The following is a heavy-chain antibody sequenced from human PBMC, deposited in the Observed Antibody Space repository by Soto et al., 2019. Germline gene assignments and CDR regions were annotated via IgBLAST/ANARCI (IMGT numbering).Heavy chain of an antibody. CDR1: GGSISSGGYY. CDR2: IYYSGST. D-gene: IGHD3-22*01. J-gene: IGHJ3*02. V-gene: IGHV4-31*03. CDR3: ARRDYDSSGYGDVDAFDI. Sequence: SETLSLTCTVSGGSISSGGYYWSWIRQHPGKGLEWIGYIYYSGSTYYNPSLKSRVTISVDTSKNQFSLKLSSVTAADTAVYYCARRDYDSSGYGDVDAFDIWGQGTMVTVSS.